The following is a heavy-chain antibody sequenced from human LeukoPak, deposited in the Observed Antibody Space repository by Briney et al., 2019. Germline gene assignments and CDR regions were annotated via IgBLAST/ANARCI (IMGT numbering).Heavy chain of an antibody. D-gene: IGHD3-22*01. Sequence: GSLRLSCAASGFTFSSYEMNWVRQAPGKGLEWVSYISSSGSTIYYADSVKGRFTISRDNAKNSLYLQMNSLRAEDTAVYYCARDSSGYYHFDYWGQGTLVTVSS. V-gene: IGHV3-48*03. CDR2: ISSSGSTI. CDR3: ARDSSGYYHFDY. CDR1: GFTFSSYE. J-gene: IGHJ4*02.